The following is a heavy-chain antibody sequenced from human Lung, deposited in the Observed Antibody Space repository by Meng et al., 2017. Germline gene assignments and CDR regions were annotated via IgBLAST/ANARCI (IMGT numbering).Heavy chain of an antibody. CDR3: ARGPTTMAHDFDY. D-gene: IGHD4-11*01. CDR1: GGSFGDYY. Sequence: QGRRQEWGAGLLKPSETRSLPCVVSGGSFGDYYWSWIRQPPGKGLEWIGEINHSGSTNYNPSLESRATISVDTSQNNLSLKLSSVTAADSAVYYCARGPTTMAHDFDYWGQGTLVTVSS. J-gene: IGHJ4*02. CDR2: INHSGST. V-gene: IGHV4-34*01.